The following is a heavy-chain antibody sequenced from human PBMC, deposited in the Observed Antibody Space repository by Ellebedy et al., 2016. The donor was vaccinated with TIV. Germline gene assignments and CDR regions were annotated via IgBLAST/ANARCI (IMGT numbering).Heavy chain of an antibody. CDR1: GFSFSDYY. J-gene: IGHJ4*02. Sequence: GGSLRLSXAASGFSFSDYYMNWVRQVPGKRLEWISYFSGRGGIISYADSVKGRFTISRDNAQDTLFPHMSSLRAEDSAVYYCARGSYYFDSWGQGTLVTVSS. CDR3: ARGSYYFDS. CDR2: FSGRGGII. V-gene: IGHV3-11*01.